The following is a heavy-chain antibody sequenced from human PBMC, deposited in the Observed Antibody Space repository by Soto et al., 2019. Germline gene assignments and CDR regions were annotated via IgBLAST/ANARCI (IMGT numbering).Heavy chain of an antibody. Sequence: SETLSLTCTVSGGSISSGGYYWSWIRQHPGKGLEWIGYIYYSGSTYYNPSLKSRVTISVDTSKNQFSLKLSSVTAADTAVYYCARAEQRDQYQFQHWGQGTLVTVSS. J-gene: IGHJ1*01. V-gene: IGHV4-31*03. CDR1: GGSISSGGYY. D-gene: IGHD2-2*01. CDR2: IYYSGST. CDR3: ARAEQRDQYQFQH.